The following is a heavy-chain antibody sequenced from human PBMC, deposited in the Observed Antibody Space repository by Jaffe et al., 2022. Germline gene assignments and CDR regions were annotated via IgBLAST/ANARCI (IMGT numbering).Heavy chain of an antibody. V-gene: IGHV3-49*03. D-gene: IGHD6-19*01. J-gene: IGHJ4*02. CDR1: GFTFGDYA. CDR2: IRSKAYGGTT. Sequence: EVQLVESGGGLVQPGRSLRLSCTASGFTFGDYAMSWFRQAPGKGLEWVGFIRSKAYGGTTEYAASVKGRFTISRDDSKSIAYLQMNSLKTEDTAVYYCTRVVDSSGWRGYFDYWGQGTLVTVSS. CDR3: TRVVDSSGWRGYFDY.